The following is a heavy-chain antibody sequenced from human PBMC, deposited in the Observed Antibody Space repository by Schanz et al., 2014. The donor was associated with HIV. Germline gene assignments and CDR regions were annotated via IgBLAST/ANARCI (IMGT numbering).Heavy chain of an antibody. Sequence: QLQLAQSGAEVKKPGSSVKLSCKASGYTFTSYGINWVRQAPGQGLEWMGWISAYNGNTNYAQNLQGRVTMTTDTFTSTAYMELRSLRSDETAVYYCARDSTDYYDSSGYQYWGQGTLVTVSS. J-gene: IGHJ4*02. CDR3: ARDSTDYYDSSGYQY. V-gene: IGHV1-18*01. D-gene: IGHD3-22*01. CDR2: ISAYNGNT. CDR1: GYTFTSYG.